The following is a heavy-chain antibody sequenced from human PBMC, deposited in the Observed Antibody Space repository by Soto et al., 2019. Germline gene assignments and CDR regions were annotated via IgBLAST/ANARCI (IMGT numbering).Heavy chain of an antibody. D-gene: IGHD4-17*01. Sequence: PGGSLRLSCAASGFTFSSYGMHWVRQAPGKGLEWVAVIWYDGGNKYYADSVKGRFTISRDNSKNTLYLQMNSLRAEDTAVYYCARDLLSEYGDYSHGYWGQGTLVTVSS. V-gene: IGHV3-33*01. J-gene: IGHJ4*02. CDR3: ARDLLSEYGDYSHGY. CDR1: GFTFSSYG. CDR2: IWYDGGNK.